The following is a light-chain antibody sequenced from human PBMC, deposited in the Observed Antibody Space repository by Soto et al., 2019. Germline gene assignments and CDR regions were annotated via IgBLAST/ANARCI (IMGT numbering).Light chain of an antibody. J-gene: IGLJ2*01. CDR2: DDN. CDR1: NIGKKS. V-gene: IGLV3-21*02. CDR3: QVCDSSGDHPNVV. Sequence: SYELSQPPSVSVAPGQTANITCGGNNIGKKSVHWYQQKPGQAPVLVVFDDNDRPSGIPERVSGSNSGNTATLTITRVETGDEADYYCQVCDSSGDHPNVVFGGGTKLTVL.